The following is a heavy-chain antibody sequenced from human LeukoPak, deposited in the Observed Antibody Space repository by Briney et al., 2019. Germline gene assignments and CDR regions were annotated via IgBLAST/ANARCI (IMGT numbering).Heavy chain of an antibody. Sequence: GGSLRLSCAASGFTFSSYALSWVRQAPGKGLEWVSVISDSGGSTYYADSVKGRFTISRDNAKNSLYLQMNSLRAEDTAVYYCARGLAVAGAIIDYWGQGTLVTVSS. CDR3: ARGLAVAGAIIDY. CDR2: ISDSGGST. V-gene: IGHV3-23*01. CDR1: GFTFSSYA. D-gene: IGHD6-19*01. J-gene: IGHJ4*02.